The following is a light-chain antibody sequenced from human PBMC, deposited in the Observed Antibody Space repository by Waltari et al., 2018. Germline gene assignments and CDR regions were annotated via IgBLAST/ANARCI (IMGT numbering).Light chain of an antibody. J-gene: IGKJ2*01. V-gene: IGKV1-5*03. CDR3: QQYDTYPYT. CDR2: KAS. CDR1: QNINTN. Sequence: DIQMTQSPSTLSASVGDRVTITCRASQNINTNLAWYQQKPGKAPKVLIYKASTLQNGGPPRFSGRGSVTEYTLTISSLQPDDSATYYCQQYDTYPYTFGRGTKLEIQ.